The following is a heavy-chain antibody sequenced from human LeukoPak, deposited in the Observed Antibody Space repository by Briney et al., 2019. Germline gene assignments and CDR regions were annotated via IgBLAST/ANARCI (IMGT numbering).Heavy chain of an antibody. V-gene: IGHV3-30*04. CDR1: GFTFSSYA. J-gene: IGHJ4*02. D-gene: IGHD6-13*01. CDR3: ARDNGSRSFDY. Sequence: GRSLRLSCAASGFTFSSYAMHWVRQAPGKGLEWVAVISYDGSNKYYADSVKGRFTISRDNSKNTLYLQMNSLRAEDTAVYYCARDNGSRSFDYWGQGTLVTVSS. CDR2: ISYDGSNK.